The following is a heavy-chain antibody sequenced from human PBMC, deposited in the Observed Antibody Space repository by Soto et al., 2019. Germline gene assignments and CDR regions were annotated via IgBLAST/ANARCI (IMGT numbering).Heavy chain of an antibody. Sequence: GGSLRLSCAASGFTFSSYSMNWVRQAPWNGLEWVSSISSSSSYIYYADSVKGRFTISRDNAKNSLYLQMNSLRAEDTAVYYCARDREYSSSWYDWFDPWGQGTLVTVSS. J-gene: IGHJ5*02. D-gene: IGHD6-13*01. CDR2: ISSSSSYI. V-gene: IGHV3-21*01. CDR3: ARDREYSSSWYDWFDP. CDR1: GFTFSSYS.